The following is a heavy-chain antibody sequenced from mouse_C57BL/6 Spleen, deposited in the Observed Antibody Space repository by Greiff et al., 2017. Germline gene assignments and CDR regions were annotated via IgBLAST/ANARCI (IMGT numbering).Heavy chain of an antibody. CDR2: ISSGGSYT. V-gene: IGHV5-6*01. D-gene: IGHD1-1*01. CDR3: ASYGSSYYYFDD. Sequence: EVKLVESGGDLVKPGGSLKLSCAASGFTFSSYGMSWVRQTPDKSLAWVATISSGGSYTYYPDSVKGRFTISRDNAKNTLYLQMSSLKSEDTAMYYCASYGSSYYYFDDWGEGTTLTVSS. J-gene: IGHJ2*01. CDR1: GFTFSSYG.